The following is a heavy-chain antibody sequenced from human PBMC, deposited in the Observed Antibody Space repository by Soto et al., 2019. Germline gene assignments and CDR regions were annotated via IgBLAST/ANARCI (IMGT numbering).Heavy chain of an antibody. CDR3: ATRTLYCSGAGCYSPSS. V-gene: IGHV3-23*01. D-gene: IGHD2-15*01. Sequence: GGSLRLSCAASGFTFNNYAMSWVRQAPGKGLEWVSAISGSGGSTYYADSVKGRFTISRDNSENTLYLQMNSLRAEDTAIYFCATRTLYCSGAGCYSPSSWGQGTLVTVSS. CDR1: GFTFNNYA. J-gene: IGHJ5*02. CDR2: ISGSGGST.